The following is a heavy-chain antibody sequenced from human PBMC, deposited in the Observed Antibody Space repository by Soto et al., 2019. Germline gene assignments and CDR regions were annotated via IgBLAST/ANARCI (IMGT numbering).Heavy chain of an antibody. CDR3: AYYGDYVFGAFDI. CDR1: GFTFSSYA. V-gene: IGHV3-23*01. J-gene: IGHJ3*02. Sequence: GGSLRLSCAASGFTFSSYAMSWVRQAPGKGLEWVSAISGSGGSTYYADSVKGRFTISRDNSKNTLYLQMNSLRAEDTAVYYCAYYGDYVFGAFDIWGQGTMVTVSS. D-gene: IGHD4-17*01. CDR2: ISGSGGST.